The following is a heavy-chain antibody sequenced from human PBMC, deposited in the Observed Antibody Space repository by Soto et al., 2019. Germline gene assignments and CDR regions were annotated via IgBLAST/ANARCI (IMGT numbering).Heavy chain of an antibody. CDR3: ARGGGAAAGLGFLGFDP. J-gene: IGHJ5*02. CDR1: GGTFSSYA. D-gene: IGHD6-13*01. CDR2: IIPIFGTA. Sequence: SVKVSCKASGGTFSSYAISWVRQAPGQGLEWMGGIIPIFGTANYAQKFQGRVTITADKSTSTAYMELSSLRSEDTAVYYCARGGGAAAGLGFLGFDPWGHGTLVTVSS. V-gene: IGHV1-69*06.